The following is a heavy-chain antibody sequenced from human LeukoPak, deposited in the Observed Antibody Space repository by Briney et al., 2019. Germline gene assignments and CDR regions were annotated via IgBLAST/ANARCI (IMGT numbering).Heavy chain of an antibody. CDR2: IKQDGSEK. CDR3: ARALDILTGYWFDP. Sequence: GGSLRLSCTVSGFTVSSNSMSWVRQTPGKVLEWVANIKQDGSEKYYVDSVKGRFTISRDNAKNTLYLQMNSLRAEDTAVYYCARALDILTGYWFDPWGQGTLVTVSS. V-gene: IGHV3-7*01. J-gene: IGHJ5*02. D-gene: IGHD3-9*01. CDR1: GFTVSSNS.